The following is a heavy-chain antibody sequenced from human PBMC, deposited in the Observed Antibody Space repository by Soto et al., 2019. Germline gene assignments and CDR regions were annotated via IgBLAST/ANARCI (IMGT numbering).Heavy chain of an antibody. D-gene: IGHD1-7*01. V-gene: IGHV1-3*01. CDR3: AAVWNWALDAFDI. J-gene: IGHJ3*02. CDR1: GYTFTSYA. CDR2: INAGNGNT. Sequence: ASVKVSCKASGYTFTSYAMHWVRQAPGQRLEWMGWINAGNGNTKYSQKFQGRVTITRDMSTSTAYMELSSLRSEDTAVYYCAAVWNWALDAFDIWGQGTMVTVSS.